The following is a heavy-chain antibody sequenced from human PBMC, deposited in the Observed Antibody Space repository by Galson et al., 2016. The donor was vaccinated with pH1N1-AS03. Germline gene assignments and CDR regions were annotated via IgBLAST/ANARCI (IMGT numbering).Heavy chain of an antibody. CDR2: IRIHRRYDT. D-gene: IGHD4-17*01. Sequence: SVKVSCKASGYNFATCGVSWVRQAPGRGPEWMGWIRIHRRYDTHYAQNFRDRATMTMDTSTNIAYLELRALRSDDTAIYYCARQDYDDYYFNGMDVWGQGTTVIVSS. CDR1: GYNFATCG. CDR3: ARQDYDDYYFNGMDV. V-gene: IGHV1-18*04. J-gene: IGHJ6*02.